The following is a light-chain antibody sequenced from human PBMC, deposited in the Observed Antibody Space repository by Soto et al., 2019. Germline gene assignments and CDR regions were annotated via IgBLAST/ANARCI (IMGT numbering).Light chain of an antibody. CDR1: SSDVGGYNY. V-gene: IGLV2-14*01. Sequence: QSALTQPASVSGSPGQSIAISCTGTSSDVGGYNYVSWYQQHPGKAPKLMIYDVSNRPSGVSNRFSGSKSGNTASLTISGLQAEDEADYYCSSNKSSGTYVSGTGTKVTDL. CDR2: DVS. J-gene: IGLJ1*01. CDR3: SSNKSSGTYV.